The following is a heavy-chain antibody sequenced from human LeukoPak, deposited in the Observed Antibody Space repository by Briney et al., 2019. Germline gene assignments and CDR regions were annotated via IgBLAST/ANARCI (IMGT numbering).Heavy chain of an antibody. CDR3: AASSGVTLGRF. Sequence: SVTLSLTCTVSGGSISSGTHYYNWIRQHPGKGLEWNGYIYYTGITSYNPSLGSRVTMSVDTSMNQISLKVTSLTAADTAVYYCAASSGVTLGRFWGQGALVTVSS. V-gene: IGHV4-31*03. J-gene: IGHJ4*02. D-gene: IGHD3-16*01. CDR1: GGSISSGTHY. CDR2: IYYTGIT.